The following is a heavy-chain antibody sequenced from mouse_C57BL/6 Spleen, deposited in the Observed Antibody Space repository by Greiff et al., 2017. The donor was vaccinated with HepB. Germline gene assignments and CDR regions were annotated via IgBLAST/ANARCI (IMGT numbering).Heavy chain of an antibody. J-gene: IGHJ4*01. D-gene: IGHD1-1*02. CDR1: GYTFTDYY. Sequence: VQLQQSGPELVKPGASVKISCKASGYTFTDYYMNWVKQSHGKSLEWIGDINPNNGGTSYNQKFKGKATLTVDKSSSTAYMELRSLTSEDSAVYYCGWGMDYWGQGTSVTVSS. CDR3: GWGMDY. V-gene: IGHV1-26*01. CDR2: INPNNGGT.